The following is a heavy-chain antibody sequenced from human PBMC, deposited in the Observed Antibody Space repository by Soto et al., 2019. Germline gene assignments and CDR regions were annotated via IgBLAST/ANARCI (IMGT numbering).Heavy chain of an antibody. J-gene: IGHJ5*02. CDR1: GFTFSSYD. CDR3: VSSGTAPMLRHNWFYR. Sequence: EVQLVESGGGLVKPGGSLRLSCAASGFTFSSYDMNWVRQAPGKGLEYVSSITTSGSYIYYGDSVRGRITISRDNAKNSLFLQMDSLRAEDTAVYYCVSSGTAPMLRHNWFYRWGQGNLVTVSS. V-gene: IGHV3-21*01. D-gene: IGHD1-1*01. CDR2: ITTSGSYI.